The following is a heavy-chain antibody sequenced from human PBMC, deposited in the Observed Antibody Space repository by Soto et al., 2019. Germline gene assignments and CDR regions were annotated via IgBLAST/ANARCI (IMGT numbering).Heavy chain of an antibody. J-gene: IGHJ5*02. CDR1: GGSISSGGYS. D-gene: IGHD1-26*01. V-gene: IGHV4-30-2*01. CDR2: IYDSENT. CDR3: AVGATIFHP. Sequence: QLQLQESGSGLVKTSQTLSLTCAVSGGSISSGGYSWSWIRQPPGKGLEWIGYIYDSENTYYNPSLQSRVTISVDMSMNQFSLKLSSVTAADTVVYYCAVGATIFHPWGQGTLVTVSS.